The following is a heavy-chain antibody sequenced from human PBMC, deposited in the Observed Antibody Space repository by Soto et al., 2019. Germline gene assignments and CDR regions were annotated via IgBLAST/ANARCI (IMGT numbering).Heavy chain of an antibody. Sequence: EVQLVESGGGLVQPGRSLRLSCAASGFTFDDYAMHWVRQAPGKGPEWVSGITWNSGSRGYAESVKGRFTISRDNAKNSLYLQMNSLRTEDTALYYCATIKGDLEILKTTVTTFWGPFHIWGQGTMVTVSS. J-gene: IGHJ3*02. D-gene: IGHD4-17*01. V-gene: IGHV3-9*01. CDR2: ITWNSGSR. CDR3: ATIKGDLEILKTTVTTFWGPFHI. CDR1: GFTFDDYA.